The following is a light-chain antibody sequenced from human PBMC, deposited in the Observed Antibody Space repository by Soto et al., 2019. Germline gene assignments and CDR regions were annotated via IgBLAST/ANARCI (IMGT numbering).Light chain of an antibody. Sequence: EIVMTQSPATLTVSPGERATLSCRASQSVSSNLAWYKQKPGQAPRLLIYGAYTKATGIPARYSGGENGTKFSLTISSLQSEDFAIYYCQQYNNWPKTFGQGTKVDIK. J-gene: IGKJ1*01. CDR2: GAY. CDR1: QSVSSN. CDR3: QQYNNWPKT. V-gene: IGKV3-15*01.